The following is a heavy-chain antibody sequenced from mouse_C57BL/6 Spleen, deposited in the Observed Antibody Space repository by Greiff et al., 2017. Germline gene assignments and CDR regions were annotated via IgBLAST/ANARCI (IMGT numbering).Heavy chain of an antibody. D-gene: IGHD1-1*01. CDR2: IDPSDSYT. J-gene: IGHJ1*03. CDR3: ARHYYGSSSWYFDV. CDR1: GYTFTSYW. Sequence: VQLQQPGAELVRPGTSVKLSCKASGYTFTSYWMHWVKQRPGQGLEWIGVIDPSDSYTNYNQKFKGKATLTVDTSSSTADMQLSSLTSEDSAVYYCARHYYGSSSWYFDVWGTGTTVTVSS. V-gene: IGHV1-59*01.